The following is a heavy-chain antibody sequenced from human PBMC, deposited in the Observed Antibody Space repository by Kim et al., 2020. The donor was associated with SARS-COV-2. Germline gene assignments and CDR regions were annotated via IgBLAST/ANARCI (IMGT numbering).Heavy chain of an antibody. CDR2: ISSSGSTI. V-gene: IGHV3-11*01. J-gene: IGHJ6*02. Sequence: GGSLRLSCAASGFTFSDYYMSWIRQAPGKGLEWVSYISSSGSTIYYADSVKGRFTISRDNAKNSLYLQMNSLRAEDTAVYYCARVPRWHSYGWRDYYYGMDVWGQGTTVTVSS. CDR1: GFTFSDYY. CDR3: ARVPRWHSYGWRDYYYGMDV. D-gene: IGHD5-18*01.